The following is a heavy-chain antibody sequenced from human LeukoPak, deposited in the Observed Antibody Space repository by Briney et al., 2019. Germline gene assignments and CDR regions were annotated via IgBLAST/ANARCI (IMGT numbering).Heavy chain of an antibody. CDR2: VNLQGGT. J-gene: IGHJ4*02. V-gene: IGHV4-4*02. Sequence: SETLSLTCDVSGGSITQTNWTWVRRPPGKGLEWIGEVNLQGGTNYNPSLLRRVAISVDTSANHVSLQMTSVTAADTAVYYCAREGGSYRPLDYSGQGTLVTVSS. CDR1: GGSITQTNW. D-gene: IGHD3-16*02. CDR3: AREGGSYRPLDY.